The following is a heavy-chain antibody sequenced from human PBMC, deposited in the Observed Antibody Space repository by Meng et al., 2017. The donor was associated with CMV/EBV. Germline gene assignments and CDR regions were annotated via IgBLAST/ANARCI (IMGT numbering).Heavy chain of an antibody. Sequence: KASGGTFSSYAISWERQAPGQGPEWMGGIIPIVGTANYAQKFKGRVTITTDESTSTAYMELSSLRSEDTAVYYCAVTVDTAAYYFDYWGQGTLVTVSS. CDR3: AVTVDTAAYYFDY. CDR2: IIPIVGTA. V-gene: IGHV1-69*05. D-gene: IGHD5-18*01. J-gene: IGHJ4*02. CDR1: GGTFSSYA.